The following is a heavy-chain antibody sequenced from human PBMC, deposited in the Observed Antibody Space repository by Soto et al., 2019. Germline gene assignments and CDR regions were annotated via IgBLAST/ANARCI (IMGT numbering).Heavy chain of an antibody. D-gene: IGHD1-1*01. J-gene: IGHJ4*02. V-gene: IGHV1-46*03. CDR1: GYTFTSYY. Sequence: ASVKVSCKASGYTFTSYYMHWVRLAPGQGLEWMGIINPSGGSTSYALKFQGRVTMTRDTSTSTVYMELSSLRSEDTAVYYCARAETGTFMGYFAYRGQGTLVTVSS. CDR2: INPSGGST. CDR3: ARAETGTFMGYFAY.